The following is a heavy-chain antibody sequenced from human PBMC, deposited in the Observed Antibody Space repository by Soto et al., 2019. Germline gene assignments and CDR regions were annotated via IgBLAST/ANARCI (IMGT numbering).Heavy chain of an antibody. CDR2: ISSSSSYI. D-gene: IGHD2-15*01. Sequence: TGGSLRLSCAASGFTFSSYSMYWVRQAPGKGLEWVSSISSSSSYIYYADSVKGRFTISRDNAKNSLYLQMNSLRAEDTAVYYCASRGGSTPDYWGQGTLVTVSS. J-gene: IGHJ4*02. V-gene: IGHV3-21*01. CDR1: GFTFSSYS. CDR3: ASRGGSTPDY.